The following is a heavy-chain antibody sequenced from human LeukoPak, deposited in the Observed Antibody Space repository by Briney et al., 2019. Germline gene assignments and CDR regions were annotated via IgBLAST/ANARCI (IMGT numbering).Heavy chain of an antibody. V-gene: IGHV3-53*01. J-gene: IGHJ6*02. D-gene: IGHD3-10*01. CDR3: ARMGIYYGSGSPRGYYYYGMDV. CDR1: GFTVSSNY. Sequence: GGSLRLSCAASGFTVSSNYMSWVRQAPGKGLEWVSVIYSGGSTYYADSVKGRFTISRDNSKNTLYLQMNSLRAEDTAVYYCARMGIYYGSGSPRGYYYYGMDVWGQGTTVTVSS. CDR2: IYSGGST.